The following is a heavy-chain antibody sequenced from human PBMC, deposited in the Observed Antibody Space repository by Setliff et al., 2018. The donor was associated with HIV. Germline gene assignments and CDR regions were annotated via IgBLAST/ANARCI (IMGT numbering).Heavy chain of an antibody. D-gene: IGHD6-13*01. J-gene: IGHJ3*02. CDR2: INPSGGST. CDR1: GYTFTSYY. V-gene: IGHV1-46*01. Sequence: ASVKVSCKASGYTFTSYYMHWVRQAPGQGLEWMGIINPSGGSTYYAQKFQGRVTMTRATSTTTVYMVLTSLRSEDTAVYYCARDIAASGNDFDMWGQGTMVTVSS. CDR3: ARDIAASGNDFDM.